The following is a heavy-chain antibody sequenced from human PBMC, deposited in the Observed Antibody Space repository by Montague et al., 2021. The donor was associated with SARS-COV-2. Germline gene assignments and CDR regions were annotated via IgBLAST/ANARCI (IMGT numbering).Heavy chain of an antibody. CDR1: GFTVSSTY. CDR2: ISSSSVT. Sequence: SLRLSCAASGFTVSSTYMNWVRQVPGKGLEWVSSISSSSVTYSADSLKGRLTISRDNPKNTVYLQMNSLRAEDTAVYFCARESSQFFGSGPLDYWSQGSLVTVSS. V-gene: IGHV3-66*01. J-gene: IGHJ4*02. D-gene: IGHD3-10*01. CDR3: ARESSQFFGSGPLDY.